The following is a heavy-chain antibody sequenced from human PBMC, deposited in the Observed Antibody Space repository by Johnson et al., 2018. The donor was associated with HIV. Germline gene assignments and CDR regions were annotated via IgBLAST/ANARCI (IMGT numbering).Heavy chain of an antibody. Sequence: QVQLVESGGGVVQPGGSLRLSCAASGFTFSSYGMHWVRQAPGKGLEWVAFIRYDGSNKYYADSVKGRFTISRDNSKNTLYLQMNRLRTDDTTVYYCARDRFHPHAFDIWGQGTMVTVSS. J-gene: IGHJ3*02. CDR3: ARDRFHPHAFDI. D-gene: IGHD3-10*01. CDR2: IRYDGSNK. CDR1: GFTFSSYG. V-gene: IGHV3-30*02.